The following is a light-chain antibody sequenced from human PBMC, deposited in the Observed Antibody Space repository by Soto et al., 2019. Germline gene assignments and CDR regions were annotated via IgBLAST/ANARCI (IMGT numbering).Light chain of an antibody. CDR3: SSYTTSNTRQIV. J-gene: IGLJ1*01. CDR1: SSDVGGYNY. Sequence: QSVLTQPASVSGSPGQSITISCIGTSSDVGGYNYVSWYQHHPGKAPKLMIYDVSNRPSGVSNRFSGSKSGNTASLTISGLQPEDEADYYCSSYTTSNTRQIVFGTGTKVTVL. CDR2: DVS. V-gene: IGLV2-14*03.